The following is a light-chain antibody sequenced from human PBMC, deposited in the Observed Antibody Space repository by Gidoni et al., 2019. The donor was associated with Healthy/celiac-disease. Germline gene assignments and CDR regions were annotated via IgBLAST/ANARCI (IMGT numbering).Light chain of an antibody. CDR3: QQRKT. V-gene: IGKV3-20*01. Sequence: EIVLTQYPGTLSLSPGERATLSCRASQSVSSSYLAWYQQKPGQAPRLLIYGASSRATGIPDRFSGSGSGTDFTLTISRLEPEDFAVYYCQQRKTFGQGTKVEIK. CDR2: GAS. J-gene: IGKJ1*01. CDR1: QSVSSSY.